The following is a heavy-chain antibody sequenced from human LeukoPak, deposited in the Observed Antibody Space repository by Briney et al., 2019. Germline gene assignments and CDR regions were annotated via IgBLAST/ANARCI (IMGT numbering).Heavy chain of an antibody. CDR2: ISSNGGGT. J-gene: IGHJ4*02. CDR1: GFTFSSFA. V-gene: IGHV3-64*01. Sequence: GGSLRLSCAASGFTFSSFAMSWVRQAPGKGLEYVSAISSNGGGTYYANSVKGRFTISGDNSKNTLYLQVGSLRVEDMGVYYCARITEGYSYGGYFDYWGQGTLVTVSS. D-gene: IGHD5-18*01. CDR3: ARITEGYSYGGYFDY.